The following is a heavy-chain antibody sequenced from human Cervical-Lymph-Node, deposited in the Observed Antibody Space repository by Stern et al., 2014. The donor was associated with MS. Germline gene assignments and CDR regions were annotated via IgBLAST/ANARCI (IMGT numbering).Heavy chain of an antibody. CDR1: GGSIYTSNW. J-gene: IGHJ4*02. Sequence: QLQLQESGPGLVKPSGTLSLTCAVSGGSIYTSNWWNWVRQPPGKGLEWIGKVYHSGSTNYNPSLKSRVTMSVDKSKNQFSLNLSSVTAADTAVYYCAKSNHYGDYMDYWGQGTLVTVSS. CDR3: AKSNHYGDYMDY. V-gene: IGHV4-4*02. D-gene: IGHD4-17*01. CDR2: VYHSGST.